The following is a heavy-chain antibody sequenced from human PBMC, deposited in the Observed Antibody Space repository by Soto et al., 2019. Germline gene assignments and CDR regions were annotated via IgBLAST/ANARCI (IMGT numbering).Heavy chain of an antibody. CDR3: ARAVFCTDGFCFPNWLDP. J-gene: IGHJ5*01. Sequence: PSETLSLTCIVPGDSINTDGHSWVWILHPPGEALEWIGYIYQTGTTQYNPSLSSRISISADRSKNQFSLHLTSVTAADTAVYYCARAVFCTDGFCFPNWLDPWGQGILVSSPQ. V-gene: IGHV4-30-2*01. CDR1: GDSINTDGHS. CDR2: IYQTGTT. D-gene: IGHD2-8*01.